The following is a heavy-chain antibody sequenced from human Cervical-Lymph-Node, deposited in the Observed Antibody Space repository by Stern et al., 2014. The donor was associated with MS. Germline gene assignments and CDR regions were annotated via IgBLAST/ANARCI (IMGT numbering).Heavy chain of an antibody. CDR2: IGGRAGIS. CDR1: GFTFASYA. CDR3: AKDIDYGDYGWYYFDY. Sequence: VQLVQSGGGLALPGGSLRLSCAASGFTFASYALTWVRRAPGQGLGWVARIGGRAGISGYADSVKGRFTISRDNYKNTVYLQMNSLRAEDTATYYCAKDIDYGDYGWYYFDYWGQGTPVTVSS. V-gene: IGHV3-23*04. J-gene: IGHJ4*02. D-gene: IGHD4-17*01.